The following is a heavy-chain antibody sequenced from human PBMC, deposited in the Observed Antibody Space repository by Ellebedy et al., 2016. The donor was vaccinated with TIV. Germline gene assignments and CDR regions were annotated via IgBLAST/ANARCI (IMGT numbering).Heavy chain of an antibody. Sequence: GGSLRLSCATSGFTFSSYAMHWVRQAPGKGLEWVAVMWHGGISKDYADSVKGRFAISGDNSKNTLYLQMNNLRGEDTAVYYCARGEYSGYAPPAYWGQGTLVIGSS. V-gene: IGHV3-33*01. CDR1: GFTFSSYA. D-gene: IGHD5-12*01. J-gene: IGHJ4*02. CDR2: MWHGGISK. CDR3: ARGEYSGYAPPAY.